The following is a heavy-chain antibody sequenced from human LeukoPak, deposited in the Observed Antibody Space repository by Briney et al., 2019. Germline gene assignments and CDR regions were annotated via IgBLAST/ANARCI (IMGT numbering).Heavy chain of an antibody. V-gene: IGHV4-59*11. J-gene: IGHJ5*02. CDR2: IYNSGST. CDR3: ARRRIDSMYNWFDP. D-gene: IGHD2-21*01. CDR1: GASISSQY. Sequence: PSETLSLTCSVSGASISSQYWTWIRQPPGKGLELIGYIYNSGSTNYNPSLKSRVTMSIDTSKNQFSLRLTSVTAADTAVYYCARRRIDSMYNWFDPWGQGTLVIVSS.